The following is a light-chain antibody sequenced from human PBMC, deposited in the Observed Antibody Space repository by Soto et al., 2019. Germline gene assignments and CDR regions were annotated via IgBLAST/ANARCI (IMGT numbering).Light chain of an antibody. V-gene: IGKV3-20*01. J-gene: IGKJ1*01. CDR2: GAS. CDR3: QQYGSSRTWT. Sequence: EIVLTQSPGTLSLSPGERATRSCRASQSVSSSYLAWYQQKPGQAPRLLIYGASSRATGIPDRFSGSGSGTDFTLTISRLEPEDFAVYYCQQYGSSRTWTFGQGTKVHIK. CDR1: QSVSSSY.